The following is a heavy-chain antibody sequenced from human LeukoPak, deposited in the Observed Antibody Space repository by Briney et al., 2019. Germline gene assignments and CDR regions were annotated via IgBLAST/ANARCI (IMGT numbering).Heavy chain of an antibody. CDR3: AKNTHAYAEIFDY. CDR2: IWYDGSNK. J-gene: IGHJ4*02. D-gene: IGHD2-2*01. Sequence: PGGSLRLSCAASGFTFSSYGMHWVRQAPGKGLRWVAVIWYDGSNKYYADSVKGRFTISRDNSKNTLFLQMNSLRAEDTAVYYCAKNTHAYAEIFDYWGQGTLVTVSS. CDR1: GFTFSSYG. V-gene: IGHV3-30*02.